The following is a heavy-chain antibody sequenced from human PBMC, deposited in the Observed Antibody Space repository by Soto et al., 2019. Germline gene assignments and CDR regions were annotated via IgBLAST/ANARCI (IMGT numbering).Heavy chain of an antibody. CDR2: IIPILGIA. Sequence: QVQLVQSGAEVKKPGSSVKVSCKASGGTFSSYTISWVRQAPGQGLEWMGRIIPILGIANYAQKFQGRVTITADKSMSTAYMELSSLRSEDTAVYYCARPYGSGSYAFDIWGQGTMVTVSS. D-gene: IGHD3-10*01. V-gene: IGHV1-69*02. CDR1: GGTFSSYT. J-gene: IGHJ3*02. CDR3: ARPYGSGSYAFDI.